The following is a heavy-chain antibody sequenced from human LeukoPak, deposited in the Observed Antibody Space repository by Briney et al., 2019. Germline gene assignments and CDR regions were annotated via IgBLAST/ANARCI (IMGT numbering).Heavy chain of an antibody. J-gene: IGHJ4*02. V-gene: IGHV4-61*02. Sequence: PSQTLSLTCTVSGGSISSGSYYWSWIRQPAGKGLEWIGRIYTSGSTNYNPSLKSRVTISVDTSKNQFSLKLSSVTAADTAVYYCAGRELLQPLWGQGTLVTVSS. CDR1: GGSISSGSYY. D-gene: IGHD1-26*01. CDR2: IYTSGST. CDR3: AGRELLQPL.